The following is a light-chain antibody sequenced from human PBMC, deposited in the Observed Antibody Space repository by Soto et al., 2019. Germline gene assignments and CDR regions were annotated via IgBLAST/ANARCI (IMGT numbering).Light chain of an antibody. CDR3: QQYNNWPPK. V-gene: IGKV3-15*01. CDR1: QSVTNY. Sequence: EIFLTQSPDTLSLSPGERATLSCRASQSVTNYIAWYQQKPGQAPRLLIYGASTRATGIPARFSGSGSGTEFTLTISSLQSEDFAVYYCQQYNNWPPKFGQGTKVDIK. J-gene: IGKJ1*01. CDR2: GAS.